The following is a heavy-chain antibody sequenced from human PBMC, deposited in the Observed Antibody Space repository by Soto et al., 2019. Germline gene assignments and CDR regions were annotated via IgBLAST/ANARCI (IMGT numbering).Heavy chain of an antibody. CDR3: ARDRVGRDGVIYYYYGMDV. CDR2: ISAYNGNT. D-gene: IGHD2-21*01. CDR1: GYTFTSYG. V-gene: IGHV1-18*04. Sequence: ASVKVSCKASGYTFTSYGISWVRQAPGQGLEWMGWISAYNGNTNYAQKFQGRVTITADKSTSTAYMELSSLRSEDTAVYYCARDRVGRDGVIYYYYGMDVWGQGTTVTVSS. J-gene: IGHJ6*02.